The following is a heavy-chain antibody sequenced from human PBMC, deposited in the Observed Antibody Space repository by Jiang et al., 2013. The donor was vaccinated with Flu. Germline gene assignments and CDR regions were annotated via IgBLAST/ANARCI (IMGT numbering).Heavy chain of an antibody. V-gene: IGHV2-5*02. Sequence: KPTQTLTLTCTFSGFSLSTSGVGVGWIRQPPGKALEWLALIYWDDDKRYSPSLKSRLTITKDTSKNQVVLTMTNMDPVDTATYYCAHRRAYCSGGSCYVGPFDYWGQGTLVTVSS. CDR1: GFSLSTSGVG. CDR3: AHRRAYCSGGSCYVGPFDY. J-gene: IGHJ4*02. CDR2: IYWDDDK. D-gene: IGHD2-15*01.